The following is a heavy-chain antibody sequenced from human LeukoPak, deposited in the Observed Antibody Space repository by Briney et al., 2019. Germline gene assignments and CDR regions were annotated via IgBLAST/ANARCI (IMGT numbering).Heavy chain of an antibody. CDR2: IYHSGST. Sequence: SETLSLTCTVSGGSISSYYWSWIRRPPGKGLEWIGYIYHSGSTNYNPSLKSRATISEDTSKNQFSLKLSSVTAADTAVYYCARGAYYYYMDVWGKGTTVTVSS. CDR1: GGSISSYY. V-gene: IGHV4-59*12. J-gene: IGHJ6*03. CDR3: ARGAYYYYMDV.